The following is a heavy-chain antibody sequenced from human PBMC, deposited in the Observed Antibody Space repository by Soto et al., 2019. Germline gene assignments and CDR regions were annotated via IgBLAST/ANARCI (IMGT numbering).Heavy chain of an antibody. CDR3: TTEIVVVVAATNYFDY. CDR1: GFTFSNAW. J-gene: IGHJ4*02. V-gene: IGHV3-15*01. CDR2: IKSKTDGGTT. D-gene: IGHD2-15*01. Sequence: VGSLRLSCAASGFTFSNAWMSWVRQAPGKGLEWVGRIKSKTDGGTTDYAAPVKGRFTISRDDSKNTLYLQMNSLKTEDTAVYYCTTEIVVVVAATNYFDYWGQGTLVTVSS.